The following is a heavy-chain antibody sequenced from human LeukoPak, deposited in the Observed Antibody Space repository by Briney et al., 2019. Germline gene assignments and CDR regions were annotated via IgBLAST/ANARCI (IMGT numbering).Heavy chain of an antibody. CDR1: GFPFSSYW. V-gene: IGHV3-7*04. CDR2: VKQDGSKK. D-gene: IGHD5-24*01. J-gene: IGHJ4*02. Sequence: GGSLRLSCVASGFPFSSYWMTWVRQAPGKGLEWVANVKQDGSKKSYVDSVKGRFTISRDNAKNSLYLQMNSLRAEDTAIYYCTRVGYIDEGIDYWGQGTLVTVSP. CDR3: TRVGYIDEGIDY.